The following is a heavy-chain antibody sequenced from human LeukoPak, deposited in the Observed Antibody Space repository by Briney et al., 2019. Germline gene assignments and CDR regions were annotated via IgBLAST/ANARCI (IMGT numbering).Heavy chain of an antibody. CDR2: ISSSSYI. CDR3: ASTPGIAAAGGGY. J-gene: IGHJ4*02. D-gene: IGHD6-13*01. Sequence: ETLSLTCAVYGGSFSGYYWSWIRQPPGKGLEWVSSISSSSYIYYADSVKGRFTISRDNAKNSLYLQMNSLRAEDTAVYYCASTPGIAAAGGGYWGQGTLVTVSS. V-gene: IGHV3-69-1*01. CDR1: GGSFSGYY.